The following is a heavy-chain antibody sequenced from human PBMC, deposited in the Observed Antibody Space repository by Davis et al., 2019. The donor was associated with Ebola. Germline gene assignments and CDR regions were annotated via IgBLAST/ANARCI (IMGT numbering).Heavy chain of an antibody. D-gene: IGHD3-16*01. CDR3: VRGGGRLGDPPGGN. J-gene: IGHJ4*02. CDR2: IGRNGATS. Sequence: PGGSLRLSCSASGLIFNNFAMHWVRQAPGKGLEYVSTIGRNGATSHYAESVKGRFIISRDNSKKTVDLQMNSLTTEDTAVYYCVRGGGRLGDPPGGNWGQGNLVTVSS. CDR1: GLIFNNFA. V-gene: IGHV3-64D*06.